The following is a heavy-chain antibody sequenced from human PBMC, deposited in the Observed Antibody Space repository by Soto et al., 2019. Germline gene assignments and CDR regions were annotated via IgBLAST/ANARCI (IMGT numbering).Heavy chain of an antibody. CDR1: GFTFSNFW. CDR2: IKQDESEI. Sequence: EVQLVESGGGLVQPGGSLRLSCAASGFTFSNFWMSWVRQAPGKGLEWVANIKQDESEIYYVDSVKGRFTVSRDSAKNSLYLQMNSLRAEDTAVYYCARDSGTGGYDRLDYWGQGILVTVSS. D-gene: IGHD2-8*02. J-gene: IGHJ4*02. V-gene: IGHV3-7*05. CDR3: ARDSGTGGYDRLDY.